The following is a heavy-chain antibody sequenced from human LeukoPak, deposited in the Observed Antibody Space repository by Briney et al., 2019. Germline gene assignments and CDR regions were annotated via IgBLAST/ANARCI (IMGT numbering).Heavy chain of an antibody. CDR2: ISGSGGST. V-gene: IGHV3-23*01. J-gene: IGHJ5*02. CDR1: GFTFNNYA. Sequence: GGSLRRSCAASGFTFNNYAMSWVRQAPGKGLEWVSVISGSGGSTYYAGPVKGRFTLSRDNSKNPLYLQMNSLRADETAVYYCAKDRGVIVPAGMATWGQGTLVTVSS. CDR3: AKDRGVIVPAGMAT. D-gene: IGHD2-2*01.